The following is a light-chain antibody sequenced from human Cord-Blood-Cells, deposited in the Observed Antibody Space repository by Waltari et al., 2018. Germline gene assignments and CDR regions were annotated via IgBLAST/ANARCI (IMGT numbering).Light chain of an antibody. J-gene: IGLJ3*02. Sequence: QSVLTQPPSASGTPGQRVTISCSGSSSNIGSNYVYWYQQLPGTAPKLLIYRNNQRPSGVPDRFSGSKSCTSASLAISGLRSEDEADYDCAAWDDSLSGWVFGGGTKLTVL. CDR3: AAWDDSLSGWV. V-gene: IGLV1-47*01. CDR2: RNN. CDR1: SSNIGSNY.